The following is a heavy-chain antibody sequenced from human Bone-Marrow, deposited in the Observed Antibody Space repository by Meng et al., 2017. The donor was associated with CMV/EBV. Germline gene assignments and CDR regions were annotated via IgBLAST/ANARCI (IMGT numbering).Heavy chain of an antibody. Sequence: LSLTCAASGFTFSGSAMHWVRQASGKGLEWVGRIRSKANSYATAYAASVKGRFTISRDDSKNTAYLQMNSLRAEDTAVYYCASPRASYGPGTEYYYYGMDVWGQGTTVTVSS. V-gene: IGHV3-73*01. D-gene: IGHD5-18*01. CDR3: ASPRASYGPGTEYYYYGMDV. CDR1: GFTFSGSA. J-gene: IGHJ6*02. CDR2: IRSKANSYAT.